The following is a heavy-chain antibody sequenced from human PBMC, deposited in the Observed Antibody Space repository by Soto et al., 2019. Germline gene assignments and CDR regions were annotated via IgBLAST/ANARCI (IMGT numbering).Heavy chain of an antibody. CDR2: ISGSGGST. Sequence: EVQLLESGGGLVQPGGSLRLSCAASGFTFSSYAMSWVRQAPGKGLEWVSAISGSGGSTYYAASVKGRFTISRDNSKNTLYLQMNSLRAEDTAVYYCAKDPMNPQPTARWFYPWRQGTLVTVSS. V-gene: IGHV3-23*01. J-gene: IGHJ5*02. D-gene: IGHD6-13*01. CDR3: AKDPMNPQPTARWFYP. CDR1: GFTFSSYA.